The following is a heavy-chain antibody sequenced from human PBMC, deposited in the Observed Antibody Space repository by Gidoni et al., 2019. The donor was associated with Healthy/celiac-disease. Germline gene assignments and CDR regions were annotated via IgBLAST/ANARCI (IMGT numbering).Heavy chain of an antibody. CDR2: ISSSSSYI. CDR1: GFTFSGYR. V-gene: IGHV3-21*01. J-gene: IGHJ4*02. CDR3: SREATVTPGTFDY. D-gene: IGHD4-17*01. Sequence: EVQLVEDGGGLVKPGVSMRLSCAASGFTFSGYRMNWGRQAPGKGLEGVSSISSSSSYIYYADSVKGRFTISRDNAKNALYLQMNSLRAEDTAVYYCSREATVTPGTFDYWGQGTLVTVS.